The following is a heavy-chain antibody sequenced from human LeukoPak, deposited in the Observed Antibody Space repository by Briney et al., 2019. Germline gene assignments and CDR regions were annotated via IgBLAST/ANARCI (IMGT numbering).Heavy chain of an antibody. D-gene: IGHD5-24*01. CDR3: AKDRRDGYPPCLDY. V-gene: IGHV3-33*06. Sequence: PVGSLRLSCAASGFTFSSYGMHWVRQAPGKGLEWVAVIWYDGSNKYYADSVKGRFTISRDNSKNTLYLQMNSLRAEDTAVYYCAKDRRDGYPPCLDYWGQGTLVTVSS. J-gene: IGHJ4*02. CDR1: GFTFSSYG. CDR2: IWYDGSNK.